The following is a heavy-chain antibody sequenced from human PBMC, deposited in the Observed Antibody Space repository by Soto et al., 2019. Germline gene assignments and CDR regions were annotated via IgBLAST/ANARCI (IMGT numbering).Heavy chain of an antibody. CDR3: ARVLAVAETYWYFDL. Sequence: QVQLVQSGAEVKKPGASVKVSCKASGYTFTSYGISWVRQAPGQGLEWMGWISAYNGNKNYEQKLQGRDTTTTNTPTNTDYIKLRSLRTDDTAVYYCARVLAVAETYWYFDLWGRGTLVTVSS. CDR2: ISAYNGNK. J-gene: IGHJ2*01. V-gene: IGHV1-18*01. CDR1: GYTFTSYG. D-gene: IGHD6-19*01.